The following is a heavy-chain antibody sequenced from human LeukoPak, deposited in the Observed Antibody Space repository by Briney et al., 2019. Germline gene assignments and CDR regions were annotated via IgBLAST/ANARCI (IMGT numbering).Heavy chain of an antibody. J-gene: IGHJ6*03. CDR1: GFTFSSYG. CDR3: AKDRGTTVTTLFGGIMDV. V-gene: IGHV3-30*02. CDR2: IRYDGSNK. D-gene: IGHD4-17*01. Sequence: GGSLRLSCAASGFTFSSYGMHWVRQAPGKGLEWVAFIRYDGSNKYYADSVKGRFTISRDNSKNTLYLQMNSLRAEDTAVYYCAKDRGTTVTTLFGGIMDVWGKGTTVTVSS.